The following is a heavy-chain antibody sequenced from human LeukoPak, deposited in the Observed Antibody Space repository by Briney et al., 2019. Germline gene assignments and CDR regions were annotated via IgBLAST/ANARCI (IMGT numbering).Heavy chain of an antibody. J-gene: IGHJ3*01. CDR1: GFTFSGFA. Sequence: GGSLRLSCAASGFTFSGFAMTWVRQAPGKGLEWVSGISGSGDITYDADSVKGRFTLSRDNPKNTLYLQMNSLRAEDTAIYYCAKGCSSTWFRAPFDVWGQGTMVTVSS. CDR2: ISGSGDIT. CDR3: AKGCSSTWFRAPFDV. V-gene: IGHV3-23*01. D-gene: IGHD6-13*01.